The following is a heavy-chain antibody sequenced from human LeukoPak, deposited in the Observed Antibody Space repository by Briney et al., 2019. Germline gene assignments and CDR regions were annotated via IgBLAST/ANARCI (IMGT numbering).Heavy chain of an antibody. V-gene: IGHV4-4*09. D-gene: IGHD3-22*01. CDR1: GGSISSYY. CDR2: IYTSGST. J-gene: IGHJ6*03. CDR3: ARHLPTTSSVKGFYYYMDV. Sequence: PSETLSLTCTVSGGSISSYYWSWIRQPPGKGLEWIGYIYTSGSTNYNPSLKSRVTISVDTSKNQFSLKLSSVTAADTAVYYCARHLPTTSSVKGFYYYMDVWGKGTTVTVSS.